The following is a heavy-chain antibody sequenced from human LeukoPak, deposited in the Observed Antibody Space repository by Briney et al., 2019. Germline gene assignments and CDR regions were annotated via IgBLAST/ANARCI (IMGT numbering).Heavy chain of an antibody. Sequence: ASVKVSCKASGGTFSSYAISWVRQAPGQGLEWMGGIIPIFGTANYAQKFQGRVTITADESTSTAYMELSSLRSEDTAVYYCARAFEGATLLLPADDWGQGTLVTVSS. CDR2: IIPIFGTA. CDR1: GGTFSSYA. V-gene: IGHV1-69*01. J-gene: IGHJ4*02. D-gene: IGHD1-26*01. CDR3: ARAFEGATLLLPADD.